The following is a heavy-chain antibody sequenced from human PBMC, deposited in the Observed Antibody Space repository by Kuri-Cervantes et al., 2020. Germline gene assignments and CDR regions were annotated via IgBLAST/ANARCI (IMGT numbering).Heavy chain of an antibody. CDR3: ASRSGSLPTMKYGMDV. D-gene: IGHD6-25*01. V-gene: IGHV3-9*01. CDR1: GFTFDDYA. CDR2: ISWNSGSI. Sequence: GGSLRLSCAASGFTFDDYAMHWVRQAPGKGLEWVSGISWNSGSIGYADSVKGRFTISRDNAKNSLYLQMNSLRAEDTAVYYCASRSGSLPTMKYGMDVWGQGTTVTVSS. J-gene: IGHJ6*02.